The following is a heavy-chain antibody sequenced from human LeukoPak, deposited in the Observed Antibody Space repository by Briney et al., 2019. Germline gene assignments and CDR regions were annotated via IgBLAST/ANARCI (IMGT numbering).Heavy chain of an antibody. CDR1: GGSISSSSYY. V-gene: IGHV4-39*01. Sequence: SETLSLTCTVSGGSISSSSYYWGWIRQPPGKGLEWIGSIHYSGSTYYNPSLNSRVTISEDTSKNQFSLKLSSVTAADTAVYYCARRNVVTSNFDYWGQGTLVTVSS. CDR2: IHYSGST. D-gene: IGHD4-23*01. CDR3: ARRNVVTSNFDY. J-gene: IGHJ4*02.